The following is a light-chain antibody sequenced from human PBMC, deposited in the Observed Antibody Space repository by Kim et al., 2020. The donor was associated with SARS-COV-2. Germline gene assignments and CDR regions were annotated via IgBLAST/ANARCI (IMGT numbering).Light chain of an antibody. V-gene: IGKV1-39*01. Sequence: DIQITQSPSSLSASVGDRVIITCRTSQSISSHLNWYQQKPRKGPKLLVFAASNLQSGVPSRFSGSGSGTEFTLTIRALQPEDSATYYCQQGYSSPHITFGRETRLEIK. CDR3: QQGYSSPHIT. CDR1: QSISSH. J-gene: IGKJ5*01. CDR2: AAS.